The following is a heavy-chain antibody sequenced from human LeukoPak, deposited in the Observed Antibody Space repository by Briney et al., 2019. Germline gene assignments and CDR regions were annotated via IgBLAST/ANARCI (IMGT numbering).Heavy chain of an antibody. CDR2: ISAYNGNT. CDR1: GYTFTRYV. Sequence: EASVKVSCKASGYTFTRYVISWVRQAPGQGLEWMGWISAYNGNTNYAQKLQGRVTQTTDTSTSTAYMELRSLRSDDTAVYYCAREVRRWRTPYFDYWGQGTLVTVSS. D-gene: IGHD3-10*01. CDR3: AREVRRWRTPYFDY. J-gene: IGHJ4*02. V-gene: IGHV1-18*01.